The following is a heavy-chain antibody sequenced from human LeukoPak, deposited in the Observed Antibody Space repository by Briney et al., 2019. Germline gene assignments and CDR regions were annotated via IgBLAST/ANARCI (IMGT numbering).Heavy chain of an antibody. V-gene: IGHV3-48*03. CDR1: GFTFDDYD. CDR3: ARVAVAGTYYMDV. J-gene: IGHJ6*03. Sequence: GGSLRLSCAASGFTFDDYDLNWVRRAPGKGLEWVSYISSSGSTIYYADSVKGRFTISRDNAKNSLYLQMNSLRAEDTAVYYCARVAVAGTYYMDVWGKGTTVTISS. CDR2: ISSSGSTI. D-gene: IGHD6-19*01.